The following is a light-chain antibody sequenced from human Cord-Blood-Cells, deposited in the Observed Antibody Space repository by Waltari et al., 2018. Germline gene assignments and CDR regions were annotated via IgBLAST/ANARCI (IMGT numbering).Light chain of an antibody. Sequence: QSALTQPASVSGSPGQSITISCTGTSSDVGGYNYVSWYQQHPGKAPKLMIYDVSNRPSGVPNLFSGSKSGNTACLTISGLQAEDEADYYCSSYTSSSTLVVVGGGTKLTVL. J-gene: IGLJ2*01. CDR2: DVS. CDR3: SSYTSSSTLVV. CDR1: SSDVGGYNY. V-gene: IGLV2-14*01.